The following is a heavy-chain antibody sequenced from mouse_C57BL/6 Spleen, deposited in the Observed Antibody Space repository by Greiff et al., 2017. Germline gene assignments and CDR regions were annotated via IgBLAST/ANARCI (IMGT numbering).Heavy chain of an antibody. CDR2: ISSGGDYI. CDR1: GFTFSSYA. Sequence: EVQLVESGEGLVKPGGSLKLSCAASGFTFSSYAMSWVRQTPEKRLEWVAYISSGGDYIYYADTVKGRFTISRDNARNTLYLQMSSLKSEDTAMYYCTRAGTMVTYFDYWGQGTTLTVSS. CDR3: TRAGTMVTYFDY. J-gene: IGHJ2*01. D-gene: IGHD2-1*01. V-gene: IGHV5-9-1*02.